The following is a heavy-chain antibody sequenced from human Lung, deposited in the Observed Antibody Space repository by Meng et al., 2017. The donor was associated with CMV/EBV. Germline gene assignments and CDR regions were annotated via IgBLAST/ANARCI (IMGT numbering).Heavy chain of an antibody. CDR1: GYTFTGYY. Sequence: ASXXVSXKASGYTFTGYYIHWVRQAPGQGLEWMGWINPNTGGTNYAQNFQGRVTMTRDTSISAVYMELSRLRSDDTAVYYCASPYVLRNYGMDVWGQGNPVNGAS. D-gene: IGHD2-8*01. CDR2: INPNTGGT. J-gene: IGHJ6*02. CDR3: ASPYVLRNYGMDV. V-gene: IGHV1-2*02.